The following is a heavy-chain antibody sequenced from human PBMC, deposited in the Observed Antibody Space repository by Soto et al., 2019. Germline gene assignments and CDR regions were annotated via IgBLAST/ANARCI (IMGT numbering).Heavy chain of an antibody. CDR2: IHAGNGDT. CDR1: GYTFSSYA. Sequence: QVQLVQSGAEVKKPGASVKVSCKASGYTFSSYAVQWVRQAPGQSLEWIGWIHAGNGDTKYSQKFHGRVTLTRDTAANPAYLDLSSLRSGDTAVYYCARVPRYTSDIVEVPAVMFDDWFVPWGQGTLVTVSS. V-gene: IGHV1-3*01. CDR3: ARVPRYTSDIVEVPAVMFDDWFVP. J-gene: IGHJ5*02. D-gene: IGHD2-2*01.